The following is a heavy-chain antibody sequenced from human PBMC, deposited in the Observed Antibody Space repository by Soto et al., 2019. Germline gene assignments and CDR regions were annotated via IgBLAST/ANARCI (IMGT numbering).Heavy chain of an antibody. D-gene: IGHD3-10*01. CDR2: VFYTGST. Sequence: TSETLSLTCTVSGGSINSYYWSWVRQPPGKGLEWIGYVFYTGSTKYNSSLKSRVTISLDTSKNQFSLKLSSVTAADTAVYYCARHPMIRGVTYNWFDPWGQGTLVTVSS. CDR1: GGSINSYY. V-gene: IGHV4-59*08. J-gene: IGHJ5*02. CDR3: ARHPMIRGVTYNWFDP.